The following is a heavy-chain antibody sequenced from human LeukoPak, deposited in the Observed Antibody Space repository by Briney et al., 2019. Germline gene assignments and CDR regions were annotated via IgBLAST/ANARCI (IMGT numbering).Heavy chain of an antibody. V-gene: IGHV3-30*03. Sequence: GGSLRLSCAASGFTFSSYSMNWVRQAPGKGLEWVAVISYDGSNKYYADSVKGRFTISRDNSKNTLYLQMNSLRAEDTAVYYCARDSYYDSSGYYPPPGVFDYWGQGTLVTVSS. CDR3: ARDSYYDSSGYYPPPGVFDY. CDR2: ISYDGSNK. D-gene: IGHD3-22*01. J-gene: IGHJ4*02. CDR1: GFTFSSYS.